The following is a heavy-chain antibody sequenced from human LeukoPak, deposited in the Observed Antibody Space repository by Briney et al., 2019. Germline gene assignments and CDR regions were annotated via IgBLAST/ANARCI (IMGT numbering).Heavy chain of an antibody. CDR1: GFTFDDYA. CDR3: AMGGPTLFDY. D-gene: IGHD2-15*01. Sequence: QTGGSLRLSCAASGFTFDDYAMPWVRQAPGKGLEWVSGISWNSGSIGYADSVKGRFTISRDNAKNSLYLQMNSLRAEDTALYYCAMGGPTLFDYWGQGTLVTVSS. V-gene: IGHV3-9*01. CDR2: ISWNSGSI. J-gene: IGHJ4*02.